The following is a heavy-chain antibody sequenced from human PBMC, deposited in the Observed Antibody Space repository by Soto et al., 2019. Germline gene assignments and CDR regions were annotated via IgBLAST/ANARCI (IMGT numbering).Heavy chain of an antibody. CDR3: TSDTFGARDS. D-gene: IGHD2-15*01. J-gene: IGHJ4*02. V-gene: IGHV3-74*01. CDR1: VFAFSSYW. Sequence: PWWSLRLSCSASVFAFSSYWMHWVRQAPGKGLVWVSRIDPYETGITYAESVQGRFTISRDNAKNTLYLQMNSLRAEDTAVYYCTSDTFGARDSWGQGTLVTVS. CDR2: IDPYETGI.